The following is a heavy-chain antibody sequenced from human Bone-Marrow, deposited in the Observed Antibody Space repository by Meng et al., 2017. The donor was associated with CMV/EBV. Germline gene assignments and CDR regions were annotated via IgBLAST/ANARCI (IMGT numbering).Heavy chain of an antibody. V-gene: IGHV1-69*05. CDR3: ARVFSSTNQTPEYYYYGMDV. CDR2: IIPIFGTA. D-gene: IGHD2-2*01. CDR1: GDTFISYA. Sequence: SVKVSCKASGDTFISYAISWVRQAPGQGLEWMGGIIPIFGTASYAQKFQGRVTITTDESTSTAYMELSSLRSEDTAVYYCARVFSSTNQTPEYYYYGMDVWGQGTTVTASS. J-gene: IGHJ6*02.